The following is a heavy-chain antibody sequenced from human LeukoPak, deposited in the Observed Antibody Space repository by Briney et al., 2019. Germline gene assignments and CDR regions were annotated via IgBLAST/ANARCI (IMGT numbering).Heavy chain of an antibody. CDR2: IYTSGST. Sequence: PSETLSLTCTVSGYSISSGYYWSWIRQPAGKGLEWIGRIYTSGSTNYNPSLKSRVTISVDTSKNQFSLKLSSVTAADTAVYYCAREGGYSSSWYDYWGQGTLVTVSS. CDR1: GYSISSGYY. J-gene: IGHJ4*02. CDR3: AREGGYSSSWYDY. D-gene: IGHD6-13*01. V-gene: IGHV4-61*02.